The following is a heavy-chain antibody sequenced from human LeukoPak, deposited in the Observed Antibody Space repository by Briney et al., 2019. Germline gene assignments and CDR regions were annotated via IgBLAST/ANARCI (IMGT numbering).Heavy chain of an antibody. V-gene: IGHV4-39*07. J-gene: IGHJ4*02. CDR3: AREATLDYGDYGPGDY. Sequence: SETLSLTCSVSGGSISSSSDYWGWIRQPPGKGLEWIGSIYYSGSTYYNLSLKSRVTISVDTSKNQFSLKLSSVTAADTAVYYCAREATLDYGDYGPGDYWGQGTLVTVSS. CDR1: GGSISSSSDY. D-gene: IGHD4-17*01. CDR2: IYYSGST.